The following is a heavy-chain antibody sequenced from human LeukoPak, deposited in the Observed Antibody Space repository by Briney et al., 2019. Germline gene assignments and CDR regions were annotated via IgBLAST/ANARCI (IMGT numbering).Heavy chain of an antibody. CDR3: ARDGVAGLFDY. V-gene: IGHV3-53*01. Sequence: GGSLRLSCAASGFTVSSNYMSWVRQAPGKGLDWVSVISGSAHKIRYADSVKGRFTISRDNSENIVYLQMNNLRAEGTAVYYCARDGVAGLFDYWGQGTLVTVSS. J-gene: IGHJ4*02. CDR2: ISGSAHKI. D-gene: IGHD6-19*01. CDR1: GFTVSSNY.